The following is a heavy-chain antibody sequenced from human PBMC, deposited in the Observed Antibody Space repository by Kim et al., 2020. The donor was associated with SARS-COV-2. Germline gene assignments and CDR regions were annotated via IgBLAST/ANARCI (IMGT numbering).Heavy chain of an antibody. CDR1: GGTFSSYA. V-gene: IGHV1-69*13. D-gene: IGHD6-6*01. CDR2: IIPIFGTA. CDR3: ARMVGIAARPDYYYGMDV. J-gene: IGHJ6*02. Sequence: SVKVSCKASGGTFSSYAISWVRQAPGQGLEWMGGIIPIFGTANYAQKFQGRVTITADESTSTAYMELSSLRSEDTAVYYCARMVGIAARPDYYYGMDVWGQGTTVTVSS.